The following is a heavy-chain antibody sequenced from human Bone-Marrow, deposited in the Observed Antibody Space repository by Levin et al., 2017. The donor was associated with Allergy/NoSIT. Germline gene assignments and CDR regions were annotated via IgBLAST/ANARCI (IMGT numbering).Heavy chain of an antibody. CDR1: GFTFSTYW. V-gene: IGHV3-7*01. CDR3: VGWGSSNW. D-gene: IGHD6-13*01. J-gene: IGHJ4*02. Sequence: GESLKISCAASGFTFSTYWMTWVRQAPGKGLEWVAITKPDGRDKYYVDSVKGRFTVSRDNTRNSVYLQMNSLRVEDTAVYYCVGWGSSNWWGQGTLVTVSS. CDR2: TKPDGRDK.